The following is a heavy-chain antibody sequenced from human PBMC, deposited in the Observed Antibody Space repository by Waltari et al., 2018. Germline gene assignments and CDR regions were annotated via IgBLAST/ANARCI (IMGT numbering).Heavy chain of an antibody. CDR3: ARAGRYCSSTSCYPLHFDY. CDR2: IYYSGST. Sequence: QVQLQESGPGLVKPSETLSLTCTVSGGSISSYYWSGIRQTPGKGLEWIGYIYYSGSTNYNPSLKSRVTISVDTSKNQFSLKLSSVTAADTAVYYCARAGRYCSSTSCYPLHFDYWGQGTLVTVSS. CDR1: GGSISSYY. J-gene: IGHJ4*02. V-gene: IGHV4-59*01. D-gene: IGHD2-2*01.